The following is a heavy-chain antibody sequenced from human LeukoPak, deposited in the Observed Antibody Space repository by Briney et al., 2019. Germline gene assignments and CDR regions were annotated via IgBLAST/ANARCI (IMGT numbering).Heavy chain of an antibody. V-gene: IGHV1-24*01. CDR1: GCTLTELS. Sequence: ASVKVSCKVSGCTLTELSMFGVRQAPGKGLEGMGSFDPEDGKTVYAQKFPGRVTMTEDTSTDTAYMELSSLSSEATAVSYCATGYLVTAGLMDVWGQGTTVTVSS. CDR3: ATGYLVTAGLMDV. D-gene: IGHD6-13*01. J-gene: IGHJ6*02. CDR2: FDPEDGKT.